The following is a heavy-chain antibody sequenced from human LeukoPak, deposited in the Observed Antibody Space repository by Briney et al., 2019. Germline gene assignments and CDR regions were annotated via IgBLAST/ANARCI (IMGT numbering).Heavy chain of an antibody. Sequence: PSGTLSLTCAVSGGSISSSNWWWCVRQPARELLEWTGVIYHGRSNYYDASLKSRFTISVDKSKNQFYLKLSSVTAADTAVYYCGREIAVAGRLDYWGRGTVVTVSS. V-gene: IGHV4-4*02. CDR2: IYHGRSN. CDR1: GGSISSSNW. CDR3: GREIAVAGRLDY. J-gene: IGHJ4*02. D-gene: IGHD6-19*01.